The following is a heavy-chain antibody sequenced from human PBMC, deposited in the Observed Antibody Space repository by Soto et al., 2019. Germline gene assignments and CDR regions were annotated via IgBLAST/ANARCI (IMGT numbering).Heavy chain of an antibody. J-gene: IGHJ3*02. Sequence: GGSLRLSCAASGFTFSSYSMSLVRQAPGKGLECVSAISVSGGSTYYADSVKGRFTISRDNSKNTLYLQMNSLRAEETAVYYCAKDLSIEARRGAGHAFAIWGQGTMVT. CDR1: GFTFSSYS. CDR3: AKDLSIEARRGAGHAFAI. D-gene: IGHD6-6*01. V-gene: IGHV3-23*01. CDR2: ISVSGGST.